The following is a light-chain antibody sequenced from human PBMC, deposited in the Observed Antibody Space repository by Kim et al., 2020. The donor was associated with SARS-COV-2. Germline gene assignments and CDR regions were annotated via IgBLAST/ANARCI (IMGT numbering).Light chain of an antibody. CDR2: AAS. V-gene: IGKV1-39*01. J-gene: IGKJ2*03. CDR3: QQSYSTPYS. CDR1: QSISFH. Sequence: SASVGDRVTITGRASQSISFHLNWYQQKSGKAPKLLIYAASSLQTGVPSTFSGSGSGTGFTLTISSLQPEDFATYYCQQSYSTPYSFGQGTKLEIK.